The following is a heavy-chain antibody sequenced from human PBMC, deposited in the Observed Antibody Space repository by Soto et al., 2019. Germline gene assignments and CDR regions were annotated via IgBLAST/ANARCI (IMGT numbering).Heavy chain of an antibody. V-gene: IGHV4-39*01. D-gene: IGHD6-6*01. Sequence: SETLSLTCIVSGGSISSSSYYWGWIRQPPGKGLEWIGSIYYSGSTYYNPSLKSRVTISVDTSKNQFSLKLSSVTAADTAVFYCESHRARNWFYPWGQGTLVTASS. CDR1: GGSISSSSYY. CDR2: IYYSGST. J-gene: IGHJ5*02. CDR3: ESHRARNWFYP.